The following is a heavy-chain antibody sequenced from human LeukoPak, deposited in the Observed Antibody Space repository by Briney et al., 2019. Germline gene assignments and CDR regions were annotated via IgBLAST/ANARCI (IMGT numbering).Heavy chain of an antibody. Sequence: GASVKVSCKASGYTFTTYAMHWVRQAPGQRLEWMGWINAGNGNTIYSQKFQGSVTITRDTSASTAYMELSSLRSEDTAVYYCARDRAVVVTAIRSRWFDPWGQGTLVTVSS. CDR3: ARDRAVVVTAIRSRWFDP. D-gene: IGHD2-21*02. V-gene: IGHV1-3*01. J-gene: IGHJ5*02. CDR1: GYTFTTYA. CDR2: INAGNGNT.